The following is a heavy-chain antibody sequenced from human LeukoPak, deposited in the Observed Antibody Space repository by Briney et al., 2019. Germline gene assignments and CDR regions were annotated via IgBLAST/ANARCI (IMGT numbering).Heavy chain of an antibody. J-gene: IGHJ4*02. CDR1: GFTFSSYA. V-gene: IGHV3-30-3*01. CDR3: ARSGFPYCSSTSCYYFDY. D-gene: IGHD2-2*01. Sequence: GGSLRLSCAASGFTFSSYAMHWVRQAPGKGLEWVAVISYDGSNKYYADSVKGRFTISRDNSKNTLYLQMNSLRAEDTAVYYCARSGFPYCSSTSCYYFDYWGQGTLVTVSS. CDR2: ISYDGSNK.